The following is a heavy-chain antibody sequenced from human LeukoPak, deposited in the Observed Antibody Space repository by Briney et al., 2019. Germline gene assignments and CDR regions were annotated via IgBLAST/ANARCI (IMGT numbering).Heavy chain of an antibody. J-gene: IGHJ4*02. CDR1: GFTVSSNE. CDR3: ARDSESQTFDY. D-gene: IGHD2/OR15-2a*01. CDR2: ISGGST. Sequence: GGSLRLSCAASGFTVSSNEMSWVRQAPGKGLEWVSSISGGSTYYADSRKGRFTISRDNSKNTLHLQMNSLRAEDTAVYYCARDSESQTFDYWGQGTLVTVSS. V-gene: IGHV3-38-3*01.